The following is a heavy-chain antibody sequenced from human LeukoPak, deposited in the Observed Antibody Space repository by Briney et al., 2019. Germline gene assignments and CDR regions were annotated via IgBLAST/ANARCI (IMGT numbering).Heavy chain of an antibody. J-gene: IGHJ4*02. CDR2: IKQDGNQK. CDR3: ARAGYSYGYDY. D-gene: IGHD5-18*01. Sequence: GGSLRLSCAAAGFTFSSYGMHWVRQAPGKGLEWVANIKQDGNQKYYVDSVKGRFTISRDNAENSLYLQMNSLSSEDTAVYYCARAGYSYGYDYWGQGTLLTVSS. V-gene: IGHV3-7*04. CDR1: GFTFSSYG.